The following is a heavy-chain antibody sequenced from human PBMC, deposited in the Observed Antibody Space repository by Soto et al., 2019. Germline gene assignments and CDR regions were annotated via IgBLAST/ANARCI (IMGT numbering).Heavy chain of an antibody. D-gene: IGHD5-18*01. Sequence: SVKVSCKASGGTFSSYAISWVRQAPGQGLEWMGGIIPIFGTANYAQKFQGRVTVTADESTSTAYMELSSLRSEDTAVYYCARGGTAMVTGWFDPWGQGTLVTVSS. CDR3: ARGGTAMVTGWFDP. J-gene: IGHJ5*02. V-gene: IGHV1-69*13. CDR1: GGTFSSYA. CDR2: IIPIFGTA.